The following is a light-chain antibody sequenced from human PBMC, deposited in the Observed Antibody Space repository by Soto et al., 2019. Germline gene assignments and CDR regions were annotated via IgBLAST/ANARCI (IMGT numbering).Light chain of an antibody. CDR1: QSISDT. Sequence: EIVMTQSPATLSVSPGGRATLSCRASQSISDTLAWYQQKPGQAPRLLIYGASKRATGFPARFSGSGSGTDFTPTISSLQSEDFAVYYCQQYHNWPAFGQGTKV. V-gene: IGKV3-15*01. CDR3: QQYHNWPA. J-gene: IGKJ1*01. CDR2: GAS.